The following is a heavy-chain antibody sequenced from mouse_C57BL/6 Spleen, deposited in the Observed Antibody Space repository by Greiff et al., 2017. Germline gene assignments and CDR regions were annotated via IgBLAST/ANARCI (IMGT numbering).Heavy chain of an antibody. CDR3: ARERVYYYGSSYFDD. V-gene: IGHV1-72*01. CDR1: GYTFTSYW. Sequence: QVQLQQPGAELVKPGASVKLSCKASGYTFTSYWMHWVKQRPGRGLEWIGRIDPKSGGTKYNEKFKSKATLTVDKPSSTAYMQLSSLTSEDSAVYYFARERVYYYGSSYFDDWGQGTTLTVSS. CDR2: IDPKSGGT. J-gene: IGHJ2*01. D-gene: IGHD1-1*01.